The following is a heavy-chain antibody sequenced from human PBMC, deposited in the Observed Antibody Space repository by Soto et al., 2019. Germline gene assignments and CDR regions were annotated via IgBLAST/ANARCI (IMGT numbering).Heavy chain of an antibody. CDR3: AKGITMVRGPIAY. CDR2: ISGSGGST. CDR1: GFTFSSYA. J-gene: IGHJ4*02. Sequence: GGSLRLSCAASGFTFSSYAMIWVRQAPGKGLEWVSAISGSGGSTYYADSVKGRFTISRDNSKNTLYLQMNSLRAEDTAVYYCAKGITMVRGPIAYWGQGTLVTVSS. V-gene: IGHV3-23*01. D-gene: IGHD3-10*01.